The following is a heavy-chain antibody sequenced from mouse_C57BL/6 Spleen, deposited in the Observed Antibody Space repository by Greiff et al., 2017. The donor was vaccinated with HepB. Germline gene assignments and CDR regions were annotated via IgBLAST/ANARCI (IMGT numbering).Heavy chain of an antibody. CDR3: ARSTYYDYDGYYFDY. J-gene: IGHJ2*01. D-gene: IGHD2-4*01. CDR1: GYAFSSYW. V-gene: IGHV1-80*01. Sequence: VQLQESGAELVKPGASVKISCKASGYAFSSYWMNWVKQRPGKGLEWIGQIYPGDGDTNYNGKFKGKATLTADKSSSTAYMQLSSLTSEDSAVYFCARSTYYDYDGYYFDYWGQGTTLTVSS. CDR2: IYPGDGDT.